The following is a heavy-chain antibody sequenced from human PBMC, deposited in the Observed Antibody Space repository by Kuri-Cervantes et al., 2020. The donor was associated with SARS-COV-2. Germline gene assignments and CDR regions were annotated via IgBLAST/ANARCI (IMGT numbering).Heavy chain of an antibody. CDR1: GFTFNRHP. CDR2: IHNSLDVI. J-gene: IGHJ5*02. D-gene: IGHD5-12*01. CDR3: AKGGSILATINRWASS. Sequence: GGSLRLSCAASGFTFNRHPMNWVRQAPGKGLEWVSYIHNSLDVIYYADSVKGRFTISRDNSKNTLYLQMNSLRAEDTAVYYCAKGGSILATINRWASSWGQGTLVTVSS. V-gene: IGHV3-21*05.